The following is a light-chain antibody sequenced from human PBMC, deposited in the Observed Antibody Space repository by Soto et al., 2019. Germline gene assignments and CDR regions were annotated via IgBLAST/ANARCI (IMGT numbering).Light chain of an antibody. V-gene: IGLV2-14*01. CDR1: SSDVGAYKY. CDR3: SSYTSTNTQV. Sequence: LTQPASVSGSPGQSITISCTGTSSDVGAYKYVSWYQQHPGKAPKLMIYEVSNRPSGVSNRFSGSKSGNTASVTISGLQAEDEADYYCSSYTSTNTQVFGTGTKVTVL. J-gene: IGLJ1*01. CDR2: EVS.